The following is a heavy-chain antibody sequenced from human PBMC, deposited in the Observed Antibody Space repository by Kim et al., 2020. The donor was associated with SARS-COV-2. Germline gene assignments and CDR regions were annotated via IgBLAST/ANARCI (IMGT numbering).Heavy chain of an antibody. Sequence: YYADSVKGRFTISRDNAKNSLYLQMNSLRAEDTAVYFCARDGDYGDSFDSWGQGTLVTVSS. J-gene: IGHJ4*02. D-gene: IGHD4-17*01. V-gene: IGHV3-11*01. CDR3: ARDGDYGDSFDS.